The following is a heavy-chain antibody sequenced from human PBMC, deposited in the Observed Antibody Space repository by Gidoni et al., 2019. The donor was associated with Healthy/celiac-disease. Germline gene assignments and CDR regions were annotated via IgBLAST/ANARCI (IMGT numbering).Heavy chain of an antibody. CDR3: ARTAPEKDYDFWSGYFMHYYGMDV. CDR2: IYYSGST. D-gene: IGHD3-3*01. Sequence: QLQLQESGPGLVKPSETLSLTCTVSGGSISSSSYYWGWIRQPPGKGLEWIGSIYYSGSTYYNPSLKSRVTISVDTSKNQFSLKLSSVTAADTAVYYCARTAPEKDYDFWSGYFMHYYGMDVWGQGTTVTVSS. CDR1: GGSISSSSYY. V-gene: IGHV4-39*01. J-gene: IGHJ6*02.